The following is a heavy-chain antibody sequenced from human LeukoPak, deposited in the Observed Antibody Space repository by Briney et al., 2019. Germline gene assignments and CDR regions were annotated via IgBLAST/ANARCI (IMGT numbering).Heavy chain of an antibody. Sequence: SETLSLTCTVSGGSISSYYWSWIRQPPGKGLEWIGYIYYSGSTNYNPSLKSRVTISVDTSKNQFSLRLSSVTAADTAVYYCARAGGYSGPGGFDPWGQGTLVTVSS. CDR2: IYYSGST. CDR1: GGSISSYY. V-gene: IGHV4-59*01. CDR3: ARAGGYSGPGGFDP. D-gene: IGHD5-12*01. J-gene: IGHJ5*02.